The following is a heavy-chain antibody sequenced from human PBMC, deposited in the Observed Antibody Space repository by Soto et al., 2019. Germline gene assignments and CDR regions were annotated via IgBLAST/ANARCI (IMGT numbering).Heavy chain of an antibody. Sequence: DVQLVESGGGLVRPGGSLRLSCAASGFTFSNAWMYWVRQAPGKGLEWVGRIKTKTDGATTDYAAPVQGRFTISRDDSRNTLFLHMNTPRTEDTGVYYCTTDRLVRGAMLDAFDIWGQGTLVTVSS. D-gene: IGHD3-16*01. CDR3: TTDRLVRGAMLDAFDI. CDR1: GFTFSNAW. J-gene: IGHJ3*02. CDR2: IKTKTDGATT. V-gene: IGHV3-15*07.